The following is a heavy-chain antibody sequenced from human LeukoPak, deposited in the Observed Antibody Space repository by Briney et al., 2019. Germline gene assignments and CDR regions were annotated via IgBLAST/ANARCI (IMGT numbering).Heavy chain of an antibody. CDR2: ISSSSSTI. D-gene: IGHD6-13*01. CDR3: ARAGDSSGWSEIDY. Sequence: PGGSLRLSCAASGFTFSSYGMNWVRQAPGKGLEWVSYISSSSSTIYYADSVKGRFTISRDNAKNSLYLQMNSLRAEDTAEYYCARAGDSSGWSEIDYWGQGTLVTVSS. V-gene: IGHV3-48*01. CDR1: GFTFSSYG. J-gene: IGHJ4*02.